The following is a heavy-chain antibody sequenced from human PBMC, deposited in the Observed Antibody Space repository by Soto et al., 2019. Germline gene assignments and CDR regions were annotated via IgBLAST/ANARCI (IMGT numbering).Heavy chain of an antibody. V-gene: IGHV5-51*01. CDR2: IYPGDSDA. J-gene: IGHJ4*02. Sequence: PGESLKISCKGSGYTFPSYWIGWVRQMPGKGLEWMGIIYPGDSDARYSPSFQGQVTISVDMSISTAYLHLSSLKASDTAMYYCAKAISGYNAPLVHWGQGTRVTVSS. CDR1: GYTFPSYW. D-gene: IGHD1-20*01. CDR3: AKAISGYNAPLVH.